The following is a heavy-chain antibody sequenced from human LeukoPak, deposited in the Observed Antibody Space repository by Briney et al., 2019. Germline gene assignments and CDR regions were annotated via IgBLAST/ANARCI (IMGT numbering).Heavy chain of an antibody. CDR1: GFTFSSYA. V-gene: IGHV3-23*01. D-gene: IGHD2-15*01. Sequence: GGSLRLSCAASGFTFSSYAMSWVRQAPAKGRECVSAISGSGGSTYYADSVKGRFTISRDNSKNTLYLQMNSLRAEDTAVYYCANFYCSGGSCYSWGQGTLVTVSS. J-gene: IGHJ4*02. CDR3: ANFYCSGGSCYS. CDR2: ISGSGGST.